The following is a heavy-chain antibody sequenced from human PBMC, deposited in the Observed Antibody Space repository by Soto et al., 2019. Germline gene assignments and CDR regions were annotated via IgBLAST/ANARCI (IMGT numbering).Heavy chain of an antibody. CDR2: FIRIFGTP. J-gene: IGHJ6*02. D-gene: IGHD3-10*01. Sequence: QVQLVQSGAEVKKPGSSVKVSCKASGGTFSSYAINWVRQAPGQGLEWMGGFIRIFGTPDYAQRFQGRVTLTADESTSTAFMELSSLRSEDTAVYYCARQGSNEYYYYGMDVWGQGTTVTVSS. CDR3: ARQGSNEYYYYGMDV. V-gene: IGHV1-69*12. CDR1: GGTFSSYA.